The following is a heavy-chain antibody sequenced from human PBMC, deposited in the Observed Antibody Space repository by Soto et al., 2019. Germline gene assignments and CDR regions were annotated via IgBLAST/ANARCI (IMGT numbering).Heavy chain of an antibody. Sequence: EVPLVDSGGGLVQPGGSLRLSCAASGFTFSSYWMSWVRQVPGKGLEWVANIKQDGREKYYVDSVKGRFTISRDNAKNSLYLQMDSLRAEDTAVYYCARDCLRCGYGYSDYWGQGTLVTVSS. CDR1: GFTFSSYW. J-gene: IGHJ4*02. CDR3: ARDCLRCGYGYSDY. V-gene: IGHV3-7*01. CDR2: IKQDGREK. D-gene: IGHD5-12*01.